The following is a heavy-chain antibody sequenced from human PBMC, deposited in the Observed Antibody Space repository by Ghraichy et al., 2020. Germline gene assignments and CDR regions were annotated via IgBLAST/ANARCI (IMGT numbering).Heavy chain of an antibody. J-gene: IGHJ4*02. CDR2: ITGSRGNT. CDR3: ARKTDISGYLPFDY. CDR1: GFTLSSYA. Sequence: GSLRLSCAGSGFTLSSYAMSWVRLAPGKGPEWVSSITGSRGNTYYADSVKGRFTISRDSSENTLYLQLNSLRADDTAIYYCARKTDISGYLPFDYWGQGTLVTVSS. V-gene: IGHV3-23*01. D-gene: IGHD3-22*01.